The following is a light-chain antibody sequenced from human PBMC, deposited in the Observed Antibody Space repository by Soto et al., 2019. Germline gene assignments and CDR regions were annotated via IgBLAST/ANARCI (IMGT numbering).Light chain of an antibody. J-gene: IGKJ1*01. CDR1: QSVSSD. Sequence: EIVMTQSPATLSVSPGERATLSCRASQSVSSDLAWYQQKPGQAPKLLIFAASTRATGFPASFSGSGSGTEFTLTIGSLQSEDFAVYYCQQYNNWPRTFGQGTKVEIK. V-gene: IGKV3-15*01. CDR2: AAS. CDR3: QQYNNWPRT.